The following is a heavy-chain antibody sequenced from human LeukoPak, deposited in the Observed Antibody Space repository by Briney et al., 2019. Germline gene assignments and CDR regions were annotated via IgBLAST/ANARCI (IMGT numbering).Heavy chain of an antibody. V-gene: IGHV3-48*03. Sequence: PGGSLRLSCAASGFTFSSYELYWVRQAPGKGLEWISYISSSSTIIKYADSVRGRFTISRDDARESLYLQMSSLRADDTAIYYCGASQQYVGAFDIWGQGTLVTVSS. D-gene: IGHD3-16*01. CDR3: GASQQYVGAFDI. CDR2: ISSSSTII. CDR1: GFTFSSYE. J-gene: IGHJ3*02.